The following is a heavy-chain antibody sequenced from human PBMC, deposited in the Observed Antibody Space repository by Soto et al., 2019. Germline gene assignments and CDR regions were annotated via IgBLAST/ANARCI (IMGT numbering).Heavy chain of an antibody. CDR2: MNPNSGNT. V-gene: IGHV1-8*01. J-gene: IGHJ3*02. D-gene: IGHD3-3*01. CDR3: ARGSTIFGVVDAFDI. Sequence: ASVKVSCKASGYTFTSYDINWVRQATGQGLEWMGWMNPNSGNTGYAQKLQVRVTMTRNTSISTAYMELSSLRSDDTAVYYFARGSTIFGVVDAFDIWGQGTMVTVSS. CDR1: GYTFTSYD.